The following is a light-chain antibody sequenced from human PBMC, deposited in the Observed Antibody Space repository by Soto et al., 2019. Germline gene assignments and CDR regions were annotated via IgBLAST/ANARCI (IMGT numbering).Light chain of an antibody. J-gene: IGKJ4*01. Sequence: DIQLTQSPSFLSASVGDRVTITCRASQGISSYLAWYQQKPGKAPKLPIYITPTLQRGVPSRFSGSGSGTEFTLTINSLQPEDFATYYCQQLNSYPHTFGGGTKVEIK. CDR3: QQLNSYPHT. CDR2: ITP. V-gene: IGKV1-9*01. CDR1: QGISSY.